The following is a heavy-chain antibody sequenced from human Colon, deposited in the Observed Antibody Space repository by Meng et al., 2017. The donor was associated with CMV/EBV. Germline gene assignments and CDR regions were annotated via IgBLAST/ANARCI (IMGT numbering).Heavy chain of an antibody. CDR1: GFTVSNNY. CDR2: IYTGGST. D-gene: IGHD3-22*01. CDR3: ARLGYWATGLDV. V-gene: IGHV3-66*04. Sequence: GESLKISCAASGFTVSNNYMSWVRQAPGKGLEWVSTIYTGGSTYYADSVKGRFTISRDNSKNTLYLQMNSLRADDTAVYYCARLGYWATGLDVWGQGTTVTVSS. J-gene: IGHJ6*02.